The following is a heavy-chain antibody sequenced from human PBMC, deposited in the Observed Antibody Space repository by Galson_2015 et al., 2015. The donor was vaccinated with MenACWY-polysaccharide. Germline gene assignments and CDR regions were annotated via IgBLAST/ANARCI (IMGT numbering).Heavy chain of an antibody. D-gene: IGHD2-15*01. V-gene: IGHV3-53*01. CDR2: IGGSGTT. CDR3: AKANSGGICTSGWACWFDP. J-gene: IGHJ5*02. Sequence: SLRLSCAASGFSVSNNYMSWVRQAPGKGLEWVSSIGGSGTTYYADSVKGRFTISRDNSKNMVYLQMNSLRAEDTAIYYCAKANSGGICTSGWACWFDPWGQGSLVIVSS. CDR1: GFSVSNNY.